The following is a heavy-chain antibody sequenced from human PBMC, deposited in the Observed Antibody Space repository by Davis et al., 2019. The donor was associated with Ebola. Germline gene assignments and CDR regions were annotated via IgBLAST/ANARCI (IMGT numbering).Heavy chain of an antibody. CDR2: ISGSGGST. Sequence: PGGSLRLSCTASGFTFGDYAMSWFRQAPGKGLEWVSAISGSGGSTYYADSVKGRFTISRDNSKNTLYLQMNSLRAEDTAVYYCAKARGSDIVLVVYASQYYYGMDVWGQGTTVTVSS. D-gene: IGHD2-8*02. V-gene: IGHV3-23*01. CDR1: GFTFGDYA. J-gene: IGHJ6*02. CDR3: AKARGSDIVLVVYASQYYYGMDV.